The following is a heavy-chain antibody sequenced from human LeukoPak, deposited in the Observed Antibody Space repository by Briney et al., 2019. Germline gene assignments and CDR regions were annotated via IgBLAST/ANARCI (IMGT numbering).Heavy chain of an antibody. J-gene: IGHJ4*02. D-gene: IGHD2-15*01. CDR2: IYYSGAT. Sequence: SETLSLTCTVSGGSINNYYWSWIRQPPGKGLEWIGYIYYSGATNSNPSLRSRVTMSVGTSNNQFSLKLSSVTAADTAMYYCARHGSYTSRLYYFDYWGQGTLVTVSS. CDR1: GGSINNYY. CDR3: ARHGSYTSRLYYFDY. V-gene: IGHV4-59*08.